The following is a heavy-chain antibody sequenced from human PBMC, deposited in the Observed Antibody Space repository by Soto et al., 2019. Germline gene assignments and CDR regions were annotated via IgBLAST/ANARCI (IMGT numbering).Heavy chain of an antibody. Sequence: QVQLQESGPGLVKPSETLSLTCTVSGGSVSSGSYYWSWIRQPPGKGLEWIGYIYYSGSTNYNPSLTSRVTISVDTSKNQFSLKLSSVTAADTAVYYCARGDIVLVPAAINYWGQGTLVTVSS. CDR3: ARGDIVLVPAAINY. CDR2: IYYSGST. J-gene: IGHJ4*02. D-gene: IGHD2-2*01. V-gene: IGHV4-61*01. CDR1: GGSVSSGSYY.